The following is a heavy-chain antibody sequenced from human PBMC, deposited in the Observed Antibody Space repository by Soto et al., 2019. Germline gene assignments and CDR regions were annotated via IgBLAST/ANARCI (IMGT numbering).Heavy chain of an antibody. CDR3: ARDEGGIGYYTGPYYKGMDV. J-gene: IGHJ6*02. D-gene: IGHD3-3*01. Sequence: GGSLRLSCAASGFTFTRYWMNWVRQAPGKGLEWLANIKEDGSEKFYVDSVKGRFTISRDNAQNSVYLQMNSLRAEDTAVYYCARDEGGIGYYTGPYYKGMDVWGQGTTVTVSS. CDR1: GFTFTRYW. CDR2: IKEDGSEK. V-gene: IGHV3-7*03.